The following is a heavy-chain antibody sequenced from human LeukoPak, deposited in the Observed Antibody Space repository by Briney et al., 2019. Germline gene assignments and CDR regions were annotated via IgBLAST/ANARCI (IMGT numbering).Heavy chain of an antibody. V-gene: IGHV3-21*01. CDR1: GFTFSSYS. CDR3: AREPQAMVRGTYDY. J-gene: IGHJ4*02. D-gene: IGHD3-10*01. Sequence: GGSLRLSCAASGFTFSSYSMNWVRQAPGRGLEWVSSISSSSSYIYYADSVKGRFTISRDNAKNSLYLQMNSLRAEDTAVYYCAREPQAMVRGTYDYWGQGTLVTVSS. CDR2: ISSSSSYI.